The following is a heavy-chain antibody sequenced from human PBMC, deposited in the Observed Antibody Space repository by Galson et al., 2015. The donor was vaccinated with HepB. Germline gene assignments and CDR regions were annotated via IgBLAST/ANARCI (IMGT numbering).Heavy chain of an antibody. CDR1: GFTFSSYT. J-gene: IGHJ4*02. D-gene: IGHD1-26*01. CDR3: ARIALSGSYWYFDY. CDR2: ISTTSDNK. V-gene: IGHV3-48*01. Sequence: SLRLSCAASGFTFSSYTMNWVRQAPGKGLEWVSYISTTSDNKYSADSVKGRFTISRDNAKNTLYLQMNSLRAEDTAVYYCARIALSGSYWYFDYWGQGTLVTVSS.